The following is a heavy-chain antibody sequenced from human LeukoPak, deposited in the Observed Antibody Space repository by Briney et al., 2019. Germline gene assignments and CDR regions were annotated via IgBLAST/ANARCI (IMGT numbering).Heavy chain of an antibody. CDR3: GSDSSGWYPGGPFDY. CDR2: IYHSGST. CDR1: GYSISSGYY. V-gene: IGHV4-38-2*01. Sequence: SETLSLTCAVSGYSISSGYYWGWIRQPPGKGLEWVGSIYHSGSTYYNPSLKSRVTLSIDTTKHQFSLKLSSVTATDTAVYYEGSDSSGWYPGGPFDYWGQGTLVTVSS. D-gene: IGHD6-19*01. J-gene: IGHJ4*02.